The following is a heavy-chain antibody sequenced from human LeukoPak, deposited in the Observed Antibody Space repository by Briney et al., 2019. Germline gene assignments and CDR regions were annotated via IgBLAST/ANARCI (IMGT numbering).Heavy chain of an antibody. J-gene: IGHJ5*02. CDR2: INAGNGNT. D-gene: IGHD3-10*01. CDR3: ARGPAGLSGNWFDP. CDR1: GYTFTSYA. V-gene: IGHV1-3*01. Sequence: ASVKVSCKASGYTFTSYAMHWVRQAPGQRLEWMGWINAGNGNTKYSQKFQGRVTITRDTSASTAYMQLSSLRSEDTAVYYCARGPAGLSGNWFDPWGQGTLVTVSS.